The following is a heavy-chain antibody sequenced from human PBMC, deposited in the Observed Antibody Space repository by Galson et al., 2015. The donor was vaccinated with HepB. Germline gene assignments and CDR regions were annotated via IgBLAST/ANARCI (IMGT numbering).Heavy chain of an antibody. CDR2: IWHDGSHS. Sequence: SLRLSCAASGFTFSSNGMHWVRQAPGKGLEWVTVIWHDGSHSYYADSVKGRFTISRDNSKNTLYLQMNSLRAEDTAVYYCAREDADIAAMTLDHWGQGTLVTVSS. V-gene: IGHV3-33*08. J-gene: IGHJ4*02. CDR1: GFTFSSNG. D-gene: IGHD6-25*01. CDR3: AREDADIAAMTLDH.